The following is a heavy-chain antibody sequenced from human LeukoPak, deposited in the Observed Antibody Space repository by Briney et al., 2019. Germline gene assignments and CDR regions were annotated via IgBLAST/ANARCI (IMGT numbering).Heavy chain of an antibody. D-gene: IGHD4-17*01. V-gene: IGHV4-30-2*01. J-gene: IGHJ3*02. CDR2: IYHSGST. CDR3: AKGNGDYVRAFDI. Sequence: TSSETLSLTCAVSGGSISSGGYSWSWIRQPPGKGLEWIGYIYHSGSTYYNPSLKSRVTISVDRSKNQFSLKLSSVTAADTAVYYCAKGNGDYVRAFDIWGQGTMVTVSS. CDR1: GGSISSGGYS.